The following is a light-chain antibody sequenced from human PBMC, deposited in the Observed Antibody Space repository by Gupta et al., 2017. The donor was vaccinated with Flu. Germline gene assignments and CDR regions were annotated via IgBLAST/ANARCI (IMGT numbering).Light chain of an antibody. J-gene: IGKJ1*01. Sequence: DIVMTQSPLSLPVTPGEPASISCRSSQSLLHSNGYNYLDWYLQKPGQSPQLLIYLGSNRASGVADRFSGSGAGTDFTLKSSRVEAEDVGVYYCMQALQIRTFGQGTKVEIK. CDR3: MQALQIRT. V-gene: IGKV2-28*01. CDR1: QSLLHSNGYNY. CDR2: LGS.